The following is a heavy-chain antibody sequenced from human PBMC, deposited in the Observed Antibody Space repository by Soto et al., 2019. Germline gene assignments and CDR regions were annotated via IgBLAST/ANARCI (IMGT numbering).Heavy chain of an antibody. CDR1: GVSITSYN. J-gene: IGHJ5*02. CDR2: VYNSGST. D-gene: IGHD2-21*01. V-gene: IGHV4-59*01. CDR3: ARRAVVAVTGSLDNWLDP. Sequence: SETLSLTCTVSGVSITSYNWNWLRQPPGKALEWIGYVYNSGSTNYNPSLKSRVTISVDTSKNQFSLKVNSVTAADTAVYYCARRAVVAVTGSLDNWLDPWGQGILVTVSS.